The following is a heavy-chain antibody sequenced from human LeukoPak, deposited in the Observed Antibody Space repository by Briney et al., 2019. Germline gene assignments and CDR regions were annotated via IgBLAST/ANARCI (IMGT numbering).Heavy chain of an antibody. CDR2: IYYSGST. Sequence: SETLSLTCPVSGGSISSNSYYWGWIRQPPGKGLQWIGSIYYSGSTYYNPSLKSRVTISVDTSKNQFSLKLSSVTAADTAVYYCARVGYYDFWSGYYKDYYMDVWGKGTTVTVSS. J-gene: IGHJ6*03. D-gene: IGHD3-3*01. V-gene: IGHV4-39*07. CDR1: GGSISSNSYY. CDR3: ARVGYYDFWSGYYKDYYMDV.